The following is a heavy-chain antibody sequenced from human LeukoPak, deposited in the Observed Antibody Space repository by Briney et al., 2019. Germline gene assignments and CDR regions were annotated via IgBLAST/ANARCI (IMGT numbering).Heavy chain of an antibody. CDR3: TRLVGSGSYPDLDY. D-gene: IGHD3-10*01. CDR1: GFTLSSYS. V-gene: IGHV3-21*01. Sequence: GGSLRLSCAASGFTLSSYSMNWVRQAPGKGLEWVSSISSSSSYIYYADSVKGRFTISRDNAKNSLYLQMNSLRAEDTAVYYCTRLVGSGSYPDLDYWGQGTLVTVSS. J-gene: IGHJ4*02. CDR2: ISSSSSYI.